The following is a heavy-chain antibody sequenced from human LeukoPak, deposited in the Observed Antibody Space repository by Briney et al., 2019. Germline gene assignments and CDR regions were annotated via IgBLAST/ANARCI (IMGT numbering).Heavy chain of an antibody. CDR2: ISGNSADI. Sequence: GGSLRLSCVVSRFAFTDYYMTWVRQAPGKGLEWLSYISGNSADINYLDSVRGRFTISRDNAKNPLYLQMNSLRVEDTAVYYCTRDPRRLDYLGQGTLVTVSS. CDR3: TRDPRRLDY. J-gene: IGHJ4*02. V-gene: IGHV3-11*05. CDR1: RFAFTDYY.